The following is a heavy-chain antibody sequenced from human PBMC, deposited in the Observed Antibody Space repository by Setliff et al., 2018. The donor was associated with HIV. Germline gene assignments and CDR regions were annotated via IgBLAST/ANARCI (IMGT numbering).Heavy chain of an antibody. Sequence: PSETLSLTCTVSGDSITNDYWTWIRQPPGKGLEWVGYIYNGGITSYNPSLKSRVTISADASKNQFSLKLKSVTAADTAVYYCARSPSYRSSWEYYFDYWGQGILVTVS. J-gene: IGHJ4*02. CDR1: GDSITNDY. CDR3: ARSPSYRSSWEYYFDY. CDR2: IYNGGIT. V-gene: IGHV4-4*09. D-gene: IGHD6-13*01.